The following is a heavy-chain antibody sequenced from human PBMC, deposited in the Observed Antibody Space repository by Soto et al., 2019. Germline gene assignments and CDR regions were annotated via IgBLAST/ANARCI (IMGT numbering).Heavy chain of an antibody. CDR1: GFTFSSYA. J-gene: IGHJ6*02. CDR3: ERRIPFGYGMDV. Sequence: EVQLVESGGGLVQPGGSLRLSFAASGFTFSSYAMHWVRQAPGKGLEYVSVITSNGGNTDYASSVKGRFTISRDNSKNTLYLQMGSLRAEDMAVYYCERRIPFGYGMDVWGQGTTVTVSS. V-gene: IGHV3-64*01. D-gene: IGHD2-21*01. CDR2: ITSNGGNT.